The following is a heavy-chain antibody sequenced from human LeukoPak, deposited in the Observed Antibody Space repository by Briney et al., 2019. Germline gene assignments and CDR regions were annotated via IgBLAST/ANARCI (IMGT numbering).Heavy chain of an antibody. D-gene: IGHD3-3*02. CDR1: VYTFIASY. J-gene: IGHJ4*02. CDR2: INPNSGGT. Sequence: ASVTVSCTGFVYTFIASYMNWVRQAPGQGLEWMAWINPNSGGTNYAQKFQGRVTITNDTSISTPYMELCSLTPDDPVVYYCAKSPLSLPFDYWGQGSLVTVSS. CDR3: AKSPLSLPFDY. V-gene: IGHV1-2*02.